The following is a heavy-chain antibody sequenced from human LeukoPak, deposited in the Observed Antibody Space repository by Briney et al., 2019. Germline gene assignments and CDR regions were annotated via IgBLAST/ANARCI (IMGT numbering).Heavy chain of an antibody. CDR1: GGSISSSGYY. CDR3: ARHEYSGSYYGLSWFDP. D-gene: IGHD1-26*01. CDR2: IYYSGST. J-gene: IGHJ5*02. Sequence: ASETPSLTCTVSGGSISSSGYYWGWIRQPPGKGLEWIASIYYSGSTYYNPSLKSRVTISVDTSKNQLSLKLSSLTAADTAVYYCARHEYSGSYYGLSWFDPWGQGTLVTVSS. V-gene: IGHV4-39*01.